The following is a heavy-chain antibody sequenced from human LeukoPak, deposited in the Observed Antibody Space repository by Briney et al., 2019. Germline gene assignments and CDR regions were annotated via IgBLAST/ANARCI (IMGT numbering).Heavy chain of an antibody. CDR2: IRRRGSPI. Sequence: GGSLRLSCAASGFTLRSYEMNWVRQAPGEGLEGVSYIRRRGSPIYYADSANGRFTISRDNAKHSLYLQMNSLRAEDTAVYFCAREGGDGSNYFDYWGQGTLVTVSS. CDR3: AREGGDGSNYFDY. D-gene: IGHD1-26*01. J-gene: IGHJ4*02. CDR1: GFTLRSYE. V-gene: IGHV3-48*03.